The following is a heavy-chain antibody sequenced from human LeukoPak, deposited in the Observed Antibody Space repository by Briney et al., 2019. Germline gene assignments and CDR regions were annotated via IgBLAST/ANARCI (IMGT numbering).Heavy chain of an antibody. CDR1: GFTFSTSA. D-gene: IGHD4-17*01. V-gene: IGHV1-58*01. J-gene: IGHJ3*01. Sequence: ASVKVSCKTSGFTFSTSAVQWVRQARGQRLEWIGWIIVGSGATNYAQSLQGRFTIIRDMSTNTAYMELSSLGSEDSAVYYCAAELYGVYTDCCTFHLWGQGTMVTVSS. CDR3: AAELYGVYTDCCTFHL. CDR2: IIVGSGAT.